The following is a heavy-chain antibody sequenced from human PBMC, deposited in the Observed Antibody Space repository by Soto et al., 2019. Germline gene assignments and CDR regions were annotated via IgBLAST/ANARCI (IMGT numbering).Heavy chain of an antibody. CDR1: GFTFSTYA. CDR2: ISGSGGGS. J-gene: IGHJ4*02. Sequence: EVQLLESGGGLVQPGGSLRLSCAASGFTFSTYAMTWVRQAPGKGLEWVSGISGSGGGSYYADSVKGRFTVSRDNSKDTLYLQLDSLRAEDTAVYYCAKAMPTVVTGSDYWGQGTLVTVSS. D-gene: IGHD2-21*02. CDR3: AKAMPTVVTGSDY. V-gene: IGHV3-23*01.